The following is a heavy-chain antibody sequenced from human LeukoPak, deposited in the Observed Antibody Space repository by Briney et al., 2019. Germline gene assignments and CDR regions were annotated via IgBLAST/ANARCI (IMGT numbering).Heavy chain of an antibody. CDR3: ARVTDCSSTSCYPDDY. V-gene: IGHV4-59*01. Sequence: SGTLSLTCTVSGGSISSYYWSWIRQPPGKGLEWIGYIYYSGSTNYNPSLKSRVTISVDTSKNQFSLKLSSVTAADTAVYYCARVTDCSSTSCYPDDYWGQGTLVTVSS. D-gene: IGHD2-2*01. CDR1: GGSISSYY. J-gene: IGHJ4*02. CDR2: IYYSGST.